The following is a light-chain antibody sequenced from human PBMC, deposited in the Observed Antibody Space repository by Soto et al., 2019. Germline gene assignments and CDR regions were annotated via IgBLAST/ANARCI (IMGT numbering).Light chain of an antibody. J-gene: IGKJ5*01. Sequence: IQMTQSPSSLSASVGYRVTITCRASQGISSYLAWYQQKPGKAPKLLIYAASTLQSGVPSRFSGSGAGTDFTPTISSLQPEDFATYYCQQLNSYPQITFGQGTRLEIK. V-gene: IGKV1-9*01. CDR1: QGISSY. CDR2: AAS. CDR3: QQLNSYPQIT.